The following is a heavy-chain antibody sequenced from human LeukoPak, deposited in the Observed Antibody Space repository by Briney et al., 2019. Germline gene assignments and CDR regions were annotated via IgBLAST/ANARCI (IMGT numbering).Heavy chain of an antibody. CDR1: GFTFSDYS. CDR2: IGGGHDVE. Sequence: GGSLRLSCAASGFTFSDYSMNWARQAPGKGLEWVSSIGGGHDVEHYADSAKGRFTISRDDAKKLVFLQMNTLRVEDTAIYYCVRDLTARNYFDSWGQGTLVTVSS. D-gene: IGHD2-21*02. CDR3: VRDLTARNYFDS. J-gene: IGHJ4*02. V-gene: IGHV3-21*01.